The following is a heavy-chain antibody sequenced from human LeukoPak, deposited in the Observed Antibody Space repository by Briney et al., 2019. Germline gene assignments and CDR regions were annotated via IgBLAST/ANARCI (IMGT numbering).Heavy chain of an antibody. CDR3: AVKGGFNDWDAPFDY. D-gene: IGHD3-9*01. CDR2: IIPILGIA. V-gene: IGHV1-69*02. CDR1: GGTFSSYT. J-gene: IGHJ4*02. Sequence: ASVKVSCKASGGTFSSYTISWVRQAPGQGLEWMGRIIPILGIANYAQKFQGRVTITADKSTSTAYMELSSLRSEDTAVYYCAVKGGFNDWDAPFDYWGQGTLVTVSS.